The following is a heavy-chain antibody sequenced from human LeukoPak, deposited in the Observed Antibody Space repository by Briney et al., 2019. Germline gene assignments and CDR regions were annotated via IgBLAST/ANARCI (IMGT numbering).Heavy chain of an antibody. Sequence: GGSLRLSCAASGLTFSSYGMSWVRQAPGKGLEWVSAISGSGGSTYYADSVKGRFTISRDNSKNTLYLQMNSLRAEDTAVYYCAKIGGATRHFFDYWGQGTLVTVSS. CDR3: AKIGGATRHFFDY. J-gene: IGHJ4*02. V-gene: IGHV3-23*01. CDR1: GLTFSSYG. CDR2: ISGSGGST. D-gene: IGHD1-26*01.